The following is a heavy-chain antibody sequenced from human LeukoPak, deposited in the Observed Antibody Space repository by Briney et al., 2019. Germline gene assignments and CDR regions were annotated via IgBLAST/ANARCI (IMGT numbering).Heavy chain of an antibody. Sequence: GGSLRLSCAVSGFTVSSSAMSWVRQAPGKGLEWVSLMYGGGSTDYADSVKGRFTVSRDNSKNTLYLQMSGLRAEDTAVYYCARERGNVGLYYYYAMDVWGQGTTVTVSS. V-gene: IGHV3-53*01. CDR1: GFTVSSSA. J-gene: IGHJ6*02. CDR2: MYGGGST. D-gene: IGHD1-26*01. CDR3: ARERGNVGLYYYYAMDV.